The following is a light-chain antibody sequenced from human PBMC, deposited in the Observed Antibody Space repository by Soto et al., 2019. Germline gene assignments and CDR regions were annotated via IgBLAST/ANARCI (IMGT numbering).Light chain of an antibody. CDR2: QDD. CDR3: QAWDNNMV. J-gene: IGLJ2*01. CDR1: KLGDKI. V-gene: IGLV3-1*01. Sequence: SSELTQPPSVSVSPGQTATITCSGDKLGDKIVCWYQQKSGQSPVLVIYQDDKRPSGVLERFSGSNSGSTATLTISGTQAMDEADYYCQAWDNNMVFGGGTKVTVL.